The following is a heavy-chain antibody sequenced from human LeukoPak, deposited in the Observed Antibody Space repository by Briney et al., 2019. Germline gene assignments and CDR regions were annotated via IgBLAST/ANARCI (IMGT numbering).Heavy chain of an antibody. J-gene: IGHJ4*02. Sequence: PGGSLRLSCAASGFTFSSYAMTWVRQAPGKGLEWVSAISGGGGSTYYADSVKGRFTISRDDSKNTLYLQMNSLRAEDTAVYYCAKDTGSSWPYFDYWGQGTLVTVSS. CDR3: AKDTGSSWPYFDY. V-gene: IGHV3-23*01. CDR1: GFTFSSYA. D-gene: IGHD6-13*01. CDR2: ISGGGGST.